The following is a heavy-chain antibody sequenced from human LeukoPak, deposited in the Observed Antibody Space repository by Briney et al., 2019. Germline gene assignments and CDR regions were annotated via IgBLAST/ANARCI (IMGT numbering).Heavy chain of an antibody. CDR1: GGTFSSYA. CDR2: IIPIFGTA. CDR3: ARGAVTGYYFDY. D-gene: IGHD3-9*01. J-gene: IGHJ4*02. Sequence: ASVKVSCKASGGTFSSYAISWVRQAPGQGLEWMGGIIPIFGTANYAQKFQGRVTITTDESTSTAYMELSSLRSDDTAVYYCARGAVTGYYFDYWGQGTLVTVSS. V-gene: IGHV1-69*05.